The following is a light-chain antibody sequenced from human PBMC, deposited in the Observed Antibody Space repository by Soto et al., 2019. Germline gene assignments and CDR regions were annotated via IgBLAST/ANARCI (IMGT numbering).Light chain of an antibody. CDR1: NSNIGSHT. CDR3: SVWDDSLNGWV. Sequence: QSVLTLPPSASGTPGQRVTISCSGSNSNIGSHTVNWYQQLPGTAPKLLMYSNNQRPSGVPDRFSGSKSGTSASLAISGLQSEDEADYYCSVWDDSLNGWVFGAGTKVTVL. CDR2: SNN. J-gene: IGLJ3*02. V-gene: IGLV1-44*01.